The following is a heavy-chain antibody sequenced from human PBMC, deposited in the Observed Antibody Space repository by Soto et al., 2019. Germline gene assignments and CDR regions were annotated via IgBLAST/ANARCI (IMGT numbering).Heavy chain of an antibody. D-gene: IGHD3-3*01. V-gene: IGHV3-23*01. J-gene: IGHJ4*02. CDR3: ARFYTAFYDFWSGSLNSFDY. Sequence: GGSLRLSCAASGFTFSSYAMSWVRQAPGKGLEWVSAISGSGGSTYYADSVKGRFTISRDNSKNTLYLQMNSLRAEDTAVYYCARFYTAFYDFWSGSLNSFDYWGQGTPVTVSS. CDR2: ISGSGGST. CDR1: GFTFSSYA.